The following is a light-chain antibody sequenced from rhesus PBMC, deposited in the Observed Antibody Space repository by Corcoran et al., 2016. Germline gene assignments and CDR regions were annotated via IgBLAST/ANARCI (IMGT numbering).Light chain of an antibody. CDR3: MQGIQLPLT. Sequence: DIVMTQTPLSLPVTPGEPASISCRSSQSLLHSGGKTYLDWYLQKPGQSPQLLVYEVSTRASGVPDRCRGSGSGTDFTLKISRVEAEDVGVYYCMQGIQLPLTFGGGTKVEIK. CDR2: EVS. J-gene: IGKJ4*01. V-gene: IGKV2-90*01. CDR1: QSLLHSGGKTY.